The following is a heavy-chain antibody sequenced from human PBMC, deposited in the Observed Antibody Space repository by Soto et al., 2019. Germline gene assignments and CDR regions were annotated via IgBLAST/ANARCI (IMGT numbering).Heavy chain of an antibody. J-gene: IGHJ4*02. CDR2: VSWNGGNI. V-gene: IGHV3-9*01. CDR1: GFIFHDYA. Sequence: EVQLVESGGGLVQPGRSLRLSCAASGFIFHDYAMHWVRQAPGKGLEWVSGVSWNGGNIDYADSVKGRFTIFRDNAKNSLEREVDSLRPEDTAVDDCAKGPYGSSSGGYFDYWGQGTLVTVSS. D-gene: IGHD6-6*01. CDR3: AKGPYGSSSGGYFDY.